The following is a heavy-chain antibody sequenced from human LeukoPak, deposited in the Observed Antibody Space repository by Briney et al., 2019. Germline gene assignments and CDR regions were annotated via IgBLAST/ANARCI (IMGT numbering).Heavy chain of an antibody. D-gene: IGHD3-10*01. J-gene: IGHJ6*02. CDR1: GFTFSSYW. CDR2: IKQDGSEK. Sequence: GGSLRLSCAASGFTFSSYWMSWVRQAPGKGLEWVANIKQDGSEKYYVDSVKGRFTISRDNAKNSLYLQMNSLRAEDTAVYYCARDAGSNYYGSEYGMDVWGQGTTVTVSS. V-gene: IGHV3-7*03. CDR3: ARDAGSNYYGSEYGMDV.